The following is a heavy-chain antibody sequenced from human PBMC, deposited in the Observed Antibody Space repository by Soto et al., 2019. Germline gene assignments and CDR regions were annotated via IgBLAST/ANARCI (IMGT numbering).Heavy chain of an antibody. CDR1: GFTFSNYA. CDR3: ARDYNGSYDS. J-gene: IGHJ5*01. CDR2: VVRSGSDT. V-gene: IGHV3-23*01. Sequence: PGGSLRLSCAASGFTFSNYAMNWVRQAPGKGLEWVSVVVRSGSDTYHADSVKGRFTISRDNSKNMLYLQMNSLRAEDTAIYYCARDYNGSYDSWGQGTLVTVSS. D-gene: IGHD1-26*01.